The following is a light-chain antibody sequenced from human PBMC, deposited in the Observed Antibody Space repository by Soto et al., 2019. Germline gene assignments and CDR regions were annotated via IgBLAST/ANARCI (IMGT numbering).Light chain of an antibody. CDR1: QGISSY. Sequence: DIQLTQYPSSLSASVGDRVTITCRVSQGISSYLNWYQQKPGKAPKLLIYAASSLQSGVPSRFSGSGSGTDFTLTISSLQPEDFATYYCQQSYSTPPITFGRGTRLEIK. V-gene: IGKV1-39*01. CDR2: AAS. CDR3: QQSYSTPPIT. J-gene: IGKJ5*01.